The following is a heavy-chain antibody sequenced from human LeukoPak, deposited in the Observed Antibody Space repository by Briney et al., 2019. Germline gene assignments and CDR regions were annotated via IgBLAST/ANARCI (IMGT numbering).Heavy chain of an antibody. Sequence: SETLSLTCTVSGGSISSYYWSWIRQPPGKGLEWIGYIYYSGSTNYNPSLKSRVTILVDTSKNQFSLKLSSVTAADTAVYYCARFDSSGYYYVPNWGQGTLVTVSS. CDR2: IYYSGST. D-gene: IGHD3-22*01. CDR3: ARFDSSGYYYVPN. CDR1: GGSISSYY. V-gene: IGHV4-59*01. J-gene: IGHJ4*02.